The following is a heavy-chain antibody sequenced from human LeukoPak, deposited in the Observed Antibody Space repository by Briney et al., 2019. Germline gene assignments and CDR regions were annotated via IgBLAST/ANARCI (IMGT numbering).Heavy chain of an antibody. CDR1: GYTFTGYY. J-gene: IGHJ5*02. Sequence: GASVKVSCKASGYTFTGYYMHWVRQAPGQGLEGMGWINPNSGGTNYAQKFQGRVTMTRDTSISTAYMELSRLRSDDTAVYYCARHDYGDYGPNWFDPWGQGTLVTVSS. CDR2: INPNSGGT. D-gene: IGHD4-17*01. CDR3: ARHDYGDYGPNWFDP. V-gene: IGHV1-2*02.